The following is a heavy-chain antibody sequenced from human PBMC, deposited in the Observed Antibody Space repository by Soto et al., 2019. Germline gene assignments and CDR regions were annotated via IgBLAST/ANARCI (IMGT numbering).Heavy chain of an antibody. CDR1: GYTFTSYD. D-gene: IGHD3-10*01. J-gene: IGHJ4*02. CDR2: MNPNSGNT. CDR3: AGRVRYYYGSGSYYLV. V-gene: IGHV1-8*01. Sequence: ASVKVSCKASGYTFTSYDINWVRQATGQGLEWMGWMNPNSGNTGYAQKFQGRVTMTRNTSISTAYMELSSLRSEDTAVYYCAGRVRYYYGSGSYYLVWGQGTLVTVS.